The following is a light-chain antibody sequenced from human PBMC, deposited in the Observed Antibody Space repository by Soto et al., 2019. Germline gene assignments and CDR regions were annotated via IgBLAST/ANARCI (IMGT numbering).Light chain of an antibody. V-gene: IGKV1-39*01. CDR3: QQCYSNTFT. Sequence: DIQMTQSPSSLSASVGDRVTITCRASLNINTFLNWYQQKPGRAPKLLIYAASLLQSGVPSRFSGRGSGTDFTLTISSLQPEDFATYYCQQCYSNTFTFGPGTKVDF. CDR1: LNINTF. CDR2: AAS. J-gene: IGKJ3*01.